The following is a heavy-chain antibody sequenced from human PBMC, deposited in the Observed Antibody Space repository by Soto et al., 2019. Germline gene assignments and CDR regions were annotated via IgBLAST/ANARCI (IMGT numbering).Heavy chain of an antibody. J-gene: IGHJ6*02. CDR3: VKDGSSGWPNYSGMDV. Sequence: PWWSLRLSLAASGFTFSRYGMHWVRQSPGKGLEWVAVISYDGRNKYYADSVKGRFTISRDNSKNTLYLQMSSLRAEDTALHHCVKDGSSGWPNYSGMDVWGQGTTVTDSS. V-gene: IGHV3-30*18. CDR1: GFTFSRYG. CDR2: ISYDGRNK. D-gene: IGHD6-19*01.